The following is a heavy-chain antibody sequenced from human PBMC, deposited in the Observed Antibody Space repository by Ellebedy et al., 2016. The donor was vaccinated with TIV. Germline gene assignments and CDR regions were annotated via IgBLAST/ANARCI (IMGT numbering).Heavy chain of an antibody. D-gene: IGHD5-24*01. Sequence: GESLKISCAASGFIFSSYGMHWVRQAPGKGLEWVAGISYDGRNKNYADSVKGRFTISRDSSKSTLYLQMNSLRAEDTAVYYCAKDLGRWLQYFDSWGQGTLVTVSS. CDR3: AKDLGRWLQYFDS. CDR2: ISYDGRNK. CDR1: GFIFSSYG. J-gene: IGHJ4*02. V-gene: IGHV3-30*18.